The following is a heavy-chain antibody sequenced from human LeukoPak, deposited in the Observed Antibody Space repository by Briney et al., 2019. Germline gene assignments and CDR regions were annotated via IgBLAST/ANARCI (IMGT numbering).Heavy chain of an antibody. CDR2: IYPGDSDA. V-gene: IGHV5-51*04. J-gene: IGHJ4*02. D-gene: IGHD3-22*01. Sequence: GESLMISCKGSGYNFATHWIAWVRPMPGKGLESMGIIYPGDSDARYNPSFQGQVTISVDKRISTAYMQWNSLEASDTAMYYCVRRYYYDGTGSYFDYWGQGTLVTVSS. CDR1: GYNFATHW. CDR3: VRRYYYDGTGSYFDY.